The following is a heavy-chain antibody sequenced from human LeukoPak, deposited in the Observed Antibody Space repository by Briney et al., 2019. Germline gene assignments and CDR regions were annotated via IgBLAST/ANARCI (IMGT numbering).Heavy chain of an antibody. CDR1: GFTFSSFD. Sequence: GGSLRLSCAASGFTFSSFDMHWVRQATGKGLEWVSLISWDGGSTYYAGSVKGRFTISRDNSKNSLYLQMNSLRTEDTALYYCAKDIASWDGSFDYWGQGTLVTVSS. J-gene: IGHJ4*02. CDR2: ISWDGGST. V-gene: IGHV3-43*02. CDR3: AKDIASWDGSFDY. D-gene: IGHD2-15*01.